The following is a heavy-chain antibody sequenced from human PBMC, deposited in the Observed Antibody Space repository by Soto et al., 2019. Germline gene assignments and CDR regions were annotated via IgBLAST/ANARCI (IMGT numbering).Heavy chain of an antibody. CDR1: GYSFTSYW. Sequence: VESLKISCKGSGYSFTSYWIGWVRQMPGKGLEWMGIIYPGDSDTRYSPSFQGQVTISADKSISTAYLQWSSLKASDTAMYYCARKDCWGGSCSYDYYGMDVWGQGTTVNVSS. CDR2: IYPGDSDT. J-gene: IGHJ6*01. D-gene: IGHD2-15*01. CDR3: ARKDCWGGSCSYDYYGMDV. V-gene: IGHV5-51*01.